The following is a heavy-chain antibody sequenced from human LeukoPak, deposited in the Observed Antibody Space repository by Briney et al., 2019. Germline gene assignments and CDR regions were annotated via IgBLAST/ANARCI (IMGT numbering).Heavy chain of an antibody. CDR2: ISISVGST. CDR1: GFTFSSYA. J-gene: IGHJ5*02. V-gene: IGHV3-23*01. CDR3: ASGGGGTWFDP. Sequence: PGGSLRLSCAASGFTFSSYAMSWVRQTPGKGLEWVPAISISVGSTYYADSVKGRFTISRDNSKNMLYLQMNSLRAEDTAVYYCASGGGGTWFDPWGQGTLLTVSS. D-gene: IGHD3-3*01.